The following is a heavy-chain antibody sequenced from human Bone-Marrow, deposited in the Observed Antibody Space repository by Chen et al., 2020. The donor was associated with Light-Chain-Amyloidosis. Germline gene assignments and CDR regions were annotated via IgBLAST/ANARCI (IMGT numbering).Heavy chain of an antibody. D-gene: IGHD5-12*01. V-gene: IGHV3-53*02. CDR1: GFFVNASY. Sequence: EVQVAETGGGLFQPGGSLRLSCIASGFFVNASYFRWVRQAPGKGLEWVAVLDTAGTIYSADCVRGRFTISGDRPKNMVHGQVNRLRVEETATYGCARWLQKAFELWGQGTPSTVSA. CDR2: LDTAGTI. CDR3: ARWLQKAFEL. J-gene: IGHJ4*02.